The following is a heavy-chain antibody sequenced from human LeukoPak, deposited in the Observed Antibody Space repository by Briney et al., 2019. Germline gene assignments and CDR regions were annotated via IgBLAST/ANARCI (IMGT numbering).Heavy chain of an antibody. CDR1: GYTFTSYD. Sequence: ASVKVSCKASGYTFTSYDINWVRQATGQGLEWMGWMNPNSGNTGYAQKFQGRVTMTRNTSIGTAYMELSSLRSEDTAVYYCARTRGNPVLSVGYYYMDVWGKGTTVTVSS. D-gene: IGHD2/OR15-2a*01. CDR3: ARTRGNPVLSVGYYYMDV. J-gene: IGHJ6*03. V-gene: IGHV1-8*01. CDR2: MNPNSGNT.